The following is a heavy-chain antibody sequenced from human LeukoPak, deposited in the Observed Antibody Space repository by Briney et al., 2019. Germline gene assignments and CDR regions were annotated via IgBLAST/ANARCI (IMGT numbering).Heavy chain of an antibody. CDR3: AREGGYCSSSSCYGILDV. V-gene: IGHV3-7*01. D-gene: IGHD2-2*01. CDR2: IEQDGSEK. Sequence: GGSLRLSCATSGFTFTHYWMSWVRQAPGKGLEWVANIEQDGSEKYYVDSVKGRFTISRDNAKSSLDLQMNSLRAEDTAVYYCAREGGYCSSSSCYGILDVWGQGTLVTVSS. CDR1: GFTFTHYW. J-gene: IGHJ4*02.